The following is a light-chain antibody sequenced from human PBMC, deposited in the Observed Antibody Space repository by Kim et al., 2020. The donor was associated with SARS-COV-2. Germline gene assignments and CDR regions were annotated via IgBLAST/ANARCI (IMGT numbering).Light chain of an antibody. V-gene: IGLV6-57*03. J-gene: IGLJ3*02. CDR2: EDN. CDR3: QSSDTGTLWV. Sequence: KTVTISCTRSSGSIAGNYVQWYQQRPGSAPTTVIYEDNQRPSGVPDRFSGSIDSSSKSASLIISGLKTEDEADYYCQSSDTGTLWVFGGGTKLTVL. CDR1: SGSIAGNY.